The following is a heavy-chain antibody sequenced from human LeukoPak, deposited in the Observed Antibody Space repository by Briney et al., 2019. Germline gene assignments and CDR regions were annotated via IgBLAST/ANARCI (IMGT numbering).Heavy chain of an antibody. CDR3: AKGLGTYYYNGMDV. J-gene: IGHJ6*02. CDR1: GFTFRSYA. Sequence: GGSLRLSCAASGFTFRSYAMSWVRQAPGKGLEWVSAISGSGGSTYYADSVKGRFTISRDNSKNTLYLQMNSLRAADTAVFYCAKGLGTYYYNGMDVWGQGTTVTVSS. V-gene: IGHV3-23*01. CDR2: ISGSGGST. D-gene: IGHD1-26*01.